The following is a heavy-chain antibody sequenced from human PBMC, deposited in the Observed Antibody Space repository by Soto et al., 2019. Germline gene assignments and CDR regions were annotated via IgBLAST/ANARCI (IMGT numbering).Heavy chain of an antibody. CDR3: EKYCYDDGRSRAAYDI. J-gene: IGHJ3*02. D-gene: IGHD3-22*01. CDR1: GYTFTSYD. Sequence: GASVKVSCKASGYTFTSYDINWVRQATGQWLEWMGWMNPNSGNTGYAQKFQGRVTMTRNTSISTAYMELSSLRSEDTAVYYCEKYCYDDGRSRAAYDIWGQGTMVTVSS. V-gene: IGHV1-8*01. CDR2: MNPNSGNT.